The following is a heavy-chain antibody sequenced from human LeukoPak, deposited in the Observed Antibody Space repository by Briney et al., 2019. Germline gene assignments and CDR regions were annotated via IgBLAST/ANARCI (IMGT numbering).Heavy chain of an antibody. D-gene: IGHD7-27*01. J-gene: IGHJ4*02. CDR1: GFTFSSYT. V-gene: IGHV3-23*01. CDR2: ITTSDGNT. Sequence: GGSLRLSCAASGFTFSSYTMSWVRQAPGKGLEWVSTITTSDGNTYYADSVKGRFTVSKDNSKNTLYLQMNSLRAEDTAVYYCAKDGGLWVSAHWGDSWGRGTLVTVSS. CDR3: AKDGGLWVSAHWGDS.